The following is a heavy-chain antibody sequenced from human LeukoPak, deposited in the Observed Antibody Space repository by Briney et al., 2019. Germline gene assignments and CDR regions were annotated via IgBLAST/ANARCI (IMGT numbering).Heavy chain of an antibody. Sequence: PGRSLRLSCAASGFTFDDYAMHWVRPAPGKGVERVSGISWNSGSIGYADSVKGRFTISRYNAKNTLYLQMNSLRAEDTALYYCAKSWVKQRPQTSYNYGVDVCGQGTTVTVSS. J-gene: IGHJ6*02. V-gene: IGHV3-9*01. D-gene: IGHD6-25*01. CDR2: ISWNSGSI. CDR3: AKSWVKQRPQTSYNYGVDV. CDR1: GFTFDDYA.